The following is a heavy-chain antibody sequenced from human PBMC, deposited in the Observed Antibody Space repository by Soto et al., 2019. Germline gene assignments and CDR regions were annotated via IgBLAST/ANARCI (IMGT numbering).Heavy chain of an antibody. Sequence: QVQLVQSGAEVKKPGSSVKVSCKASGGTFSSSAISWVRQAPGQGLEWMGAIIPVFGTAHYAQKFQGRVTITADKPTSTAYMELSRLRSEETAVYYSARARPERGKDVWGQGTTVTVSS. CDR1: GGTFSSSA. D-gene: IGHD6-25*01. CDR2: IIPVFGTA. J-gene: IGHJ6*02. V-gene: IGHV1-69*06. CDR3: ARARPERGKDV.